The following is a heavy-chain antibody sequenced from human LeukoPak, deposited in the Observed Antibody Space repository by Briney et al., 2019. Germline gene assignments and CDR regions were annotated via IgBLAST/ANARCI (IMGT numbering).Heavy chain of an antibody. CDR1: GFTFNTYS. J-gene: IGHJ4*02. CDR2: LNRDSSSI. CDR3: ARDGSGWSRDY. D-gene: IGHD6-19*01. V-gene: IGHV3-21*01. Sequence: PGGSLRLSCVASGFTFNTYSMNWVRQAPGKGLEWVPALNRDSSSIYYADSVKGRFYISRDNVKNSVCLQMNSLRVEDTAVYYCARDGSGWSRDYWGQGTLVTVSS.